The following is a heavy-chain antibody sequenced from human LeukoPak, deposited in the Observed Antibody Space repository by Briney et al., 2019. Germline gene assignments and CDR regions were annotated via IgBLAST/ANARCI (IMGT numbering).Heavy chain of an antibody. Sequence: GGSLRLSCAASGFTFSSYAMSWVRQAPGKGLEWVSAISGSGGSTYYADSVKGRFTISRDNSKNTLYLQMNSLRAEDTAVYYCAKSKLELYYYYGMDVWGQGTTVTVSS. D-gene: IGHD1-7*01. CDR3: AKSKLELYYYYGMDV. CDR1: GFTFSSYA. V-gene: IGHV3-23*01. CDR2: ISGSGGST. J-gene: IGHJ6*02.